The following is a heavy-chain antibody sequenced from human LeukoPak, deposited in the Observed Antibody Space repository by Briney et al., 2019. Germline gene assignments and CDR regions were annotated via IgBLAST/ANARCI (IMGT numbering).Heavy chain of an antibody. V-gene: IGHV1-2*02. CDR1: GYTFTGYY. J-gene: IGHJ4*02. CDR2: INPNSGGT. Sequence: GASVKVSCKASGYTFTGYYMHWVRQAPGQGLEWMGWINPNSGGTNYAQKFQGRVTMTGDTSIGTAYMELSRLRSDDTAMYYCARESSSWVRVDYWGQGTLVTVSS. CDR3: ARESSSWVRVDY. D-gene: IGHD6-13*01.